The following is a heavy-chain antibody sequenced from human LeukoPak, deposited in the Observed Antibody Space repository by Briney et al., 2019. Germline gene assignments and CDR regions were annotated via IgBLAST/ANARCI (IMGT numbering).Heavy chain of an antibody. Sequence: ASVKVSCKASGYTFTSYDINWVRQATGQGLEWMGWMNPNSGNTGYAQKFQGRVTMTRNTSISTAYMELSSLRSEDTAVYYCARDYGSGSYYNLGDFDYWGQGTLVTVSS. CDR2: MNPNSGNT. CDR3: ARDYGSGSYYNLGDFDY. V-gene: IGHV1-8*01. CDR1: GYTFTSYD. J-gene: IGHJ4*02. D-gene: IGHD3-10*01.